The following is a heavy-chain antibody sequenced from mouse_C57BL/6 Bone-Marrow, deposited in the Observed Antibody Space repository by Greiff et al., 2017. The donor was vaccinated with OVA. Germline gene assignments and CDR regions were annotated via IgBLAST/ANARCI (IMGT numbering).Heavy chain of an antibody. CDR2: IDPANGNT. CDR3: ARFSRQLRPAGFAY. J-gene: IGHJ3*01. Sequence: VQLQQSVAELVRPGASVKLSCTASGFNIKNTYMHWVKQRPEQGLEWIGRIDPANGNTKYAPKFPGKATITADTSSNTAYLQLRSLTSEDTAIYYCARFSRQLRPAGFAYWGQGTLVTVSA. D-gene: IGHD3-2*02. CDR1: GFNIKNTY. V-gene: IGHV14-3*01.